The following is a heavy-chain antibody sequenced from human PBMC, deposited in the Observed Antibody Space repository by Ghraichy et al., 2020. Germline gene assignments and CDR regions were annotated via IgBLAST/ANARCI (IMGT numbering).Heavy chain of an antibody. CDR2: FSSSGRTI. CDR1: GFTFSYYS. V-gene: IGHV3-48*02. CDR3: ARGSDFFDATPPGPDY. D-gene: IGHD2-15*01. Sequence: GGSLRLSCAASGFTFSYYSMHWVRQAPGKGLECVSYFSSSGRTIYYTDSVEGRFTISRDNAKNSLYLQMNSLRDEDTALYYCARGSDFFDATPPGPDYWGQGTLVTVSS. J-gene: IGHJ4*02.